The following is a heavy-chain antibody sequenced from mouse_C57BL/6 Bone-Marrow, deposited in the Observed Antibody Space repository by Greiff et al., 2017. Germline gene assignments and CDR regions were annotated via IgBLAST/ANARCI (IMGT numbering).Heavy chain of an antibody. D-gene: IGHD1-1*01. CDR1: GYTFTSYW. J-gene: IGHJ2*01. Sequence: QVQLKESGAELVMPGASVKLSCKASGYTFTSYWMHWVKQRPGQGLEWIGEIDPSDSYTNYNQKFKGKSTLTVDKSSSTAYMQLSSLTSEDSAVYYCAREGYYGSSAFDYWGQGTTLTVSS. V-gene: IGHV1-69*01. CDR3: AREGYYGSSAFDY. CDR2: IDPSDSYT.